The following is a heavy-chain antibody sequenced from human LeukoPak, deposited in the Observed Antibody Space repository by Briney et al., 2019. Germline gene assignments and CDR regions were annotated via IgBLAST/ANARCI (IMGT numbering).Heavy chain of an antibody. J-gene: IGHJ4*02. CDR2: VYNSGTT. CDR3: ARDAY. CDR1: GVSIGSHY. Sequence: SDTLSLTCTVSGVSIGSHYWSWLRQSPGKGLEWIGCVYNSGTTVYNPSLTGRVTISVDTSKNQYSLNLRSVTAADAAVYYCARDAYWGQGILVTVSS. V-gene: IGHV4-59*11.